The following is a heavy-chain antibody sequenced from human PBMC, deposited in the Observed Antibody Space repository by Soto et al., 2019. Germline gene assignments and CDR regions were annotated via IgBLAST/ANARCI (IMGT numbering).Heavy chain of an antibody. V-gene: IGHV1-69*13. CDR3: ARDLGMATIRPFDY. Sequence: ASVKVSCKASGGTFSSYAISWVRQAPGQGLEWMGGIIPIFGTANYAQKFQGRVTITADESTSTAYMELSSLRSEDTAVYYCARDLGMATIRPFDYWGQGTLVTISS. CDR2: IIPIFGTA. J-gene: IGHJ4*02. D-gene: IGHD5-12*01. CDR1: GGTFSSYA.